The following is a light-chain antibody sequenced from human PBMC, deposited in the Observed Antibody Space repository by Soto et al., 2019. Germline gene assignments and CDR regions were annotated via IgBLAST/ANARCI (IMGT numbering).Light chain of an antibody. J-gene: IGKJ1*01. CDR1: QSVLYSSNNKNY. CDR3: QQYNNWPRT. V-gene: IGKV4-1*01. Sequence: DIVMTQSPDSLAVSLGERATINCKSSQSVLYSSNNKNYLAWYQQKPGQPPKLLIYWASTRESGVPDRFRGSGSGTDFTLTITSLQSEDFAVYYCQQYNNWPRTFCQGTKVDIK. CDR2: WAS.